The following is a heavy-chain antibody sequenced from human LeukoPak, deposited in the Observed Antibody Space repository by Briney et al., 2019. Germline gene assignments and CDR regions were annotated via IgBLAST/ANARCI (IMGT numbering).Heavy chain of an antibody. CDR2: IYPGDSDT. J-gene: IGHJ4*02. CDR1: GYSFTSYW. V-gene: IGHV5-51*01. Sequence: GESLKISCKGSGYSFTSYWIGWVRQIPGKGLGWMGIIYPGDSDTRYSPSFQGQVTISADKSISTAYLQWSSLKASDPAMYYCARQRANLYDFWGPGTLVTVSS. D-gene: IGHD3-3*01. CDR3: ARQRANLYDF.